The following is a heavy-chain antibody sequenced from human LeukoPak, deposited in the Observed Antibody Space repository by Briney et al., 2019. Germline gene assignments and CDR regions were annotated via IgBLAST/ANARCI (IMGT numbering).Heavy chain of an antibody. J-gene: IGHJ4*02. V-gene: IGHV4-34*01. D-gene: IGHD3-10*01. CDR3: ARLVWFGESYFDY. Sequence: SETLSLTCAVYGGSFSGYYWSWIRQPPGKGLEWIGEINHSGSTNYNPSLKSQVTISVDTSKNQFSLKLSSVTAADTAVYYCARLVWFGESYFDYWGQGTLVTVSS. CDR1: GGSFSGYY. CDR2: INHSGST.